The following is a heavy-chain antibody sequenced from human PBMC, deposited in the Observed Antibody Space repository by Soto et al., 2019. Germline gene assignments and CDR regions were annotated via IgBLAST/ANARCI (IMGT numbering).Heavy chain of an antibody. CDR1: GFTFSSYT. CDR3: AKHQLLH. D-gene: IGHD1-26*01. Sequence: PGGSLRLSCAASGFTFSSYTMSWVRQAPGKGLEWVSAISDSGDDTYYADSVKGRFTISRDTSKNTLYLQMNSLRAEDTAVYYCAKHQLLHWCQGTLVTVSS. J-gene: IGHJ4*02. CDR2: ISDSGDDT. V-gene: IGHV3-23*01.